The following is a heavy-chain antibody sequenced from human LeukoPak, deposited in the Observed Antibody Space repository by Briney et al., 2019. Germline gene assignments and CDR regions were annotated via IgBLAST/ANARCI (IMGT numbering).Heavy chain of an antibody. CDR2: IKKDGSEK. Sequence: GGSLRLSCAASGFSFKDYNMHWVRQAPGKGLEWVATIKKDGSEKYYVDSAKGRFTISRDNAENTLYLHMNSLRAEDTAVYYCTRGGRDTNYYWQYWGLGTLVTVSS. J-gene: IGHJ4*02. D-gene: IGHD1-26*01. CDR3: TRGGRDTNYYWQY. CDR1: GFSFKDYN. V-gene: IGHV3-7*01.